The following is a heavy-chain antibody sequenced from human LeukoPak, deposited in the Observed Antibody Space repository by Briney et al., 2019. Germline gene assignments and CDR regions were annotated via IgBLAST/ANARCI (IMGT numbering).Heavy chain of an antibody. V-gene: IGHV3-66*02. Sequence: GGSLRLSCAASGFTVSSNYMSWVRQAPGKRLEWVSVIYSGGSTYYADSVKGRLTISRDNSKNTLYLQMNSLRAEDTAVYYCARDYYDSSGAGSLWGQGTLVTVSS. J-gene: IGHJ4*02. CDR1: GFTVSSNY. CDR3: ARDYYDSSGAGSL. CDR2: IYSGGST. D-gene: IGHD3-22*01.